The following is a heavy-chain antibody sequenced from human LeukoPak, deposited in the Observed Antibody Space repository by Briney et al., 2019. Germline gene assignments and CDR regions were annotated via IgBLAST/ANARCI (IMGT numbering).Heavy chain of an antibody. CDR3: AREGYSYGYYYYYYYMDV. Sequence: SETLSLTCTVSGGSISSGSYYWSWIRQPAGKGLEWIGRIYTSGSTNYNPSLKSRVTISVDTSKNQFSLKLSSVTAADTAVYYCAREGYSYGYYYYYYYMDVWGKGTTVTISS. CDR1: GGSISSGSYY. D-gene: IGHD5-18*01. J-gene: IGHJ6*03. V-gene: IGHV4-61*02. CDR2: IYTSGST.